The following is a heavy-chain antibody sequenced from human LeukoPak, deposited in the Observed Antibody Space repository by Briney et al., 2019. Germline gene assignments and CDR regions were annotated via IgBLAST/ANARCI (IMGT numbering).Heavy chain of an antibody. CDR3: ARAGFYSGWYVVDF. J-gene: IGHJ4*01. D-gene: IGHD6-19*01. CDR1: GFTFSSYS. CDR2: ISSSSSYI. Sequence: GGSLRPSCAASGFTFSSYSMNWVRQAPGKGLEWVSSISSSSSYIYYADSVRGRFTISRDNSQNTLYLQMNSLRVDDTALYFCARAGFYSGWYVVDFWGHGALVTVSS. V-gene: IGHV3-21*04.